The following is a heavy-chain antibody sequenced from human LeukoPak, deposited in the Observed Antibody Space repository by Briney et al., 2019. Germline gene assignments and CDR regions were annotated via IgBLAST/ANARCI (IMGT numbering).Heavy chain of an antibody. J-gene: IGHJ4*02. CDR3: ARDRCSSASCYWGEDFDY. CDR1: GFTFSSYS. CDR2: ISSSSSTI. Sequence: GGSLRLSCAASGFTFSSYSMNWVRQAPGKGLEWVSYISSSSSTIYYADSVKGRFTISRDNAKNTLYLQMNSLRAEDTAVYYCARDRCSSASCYWGEDFDYWGQGTLVTASS. V-gene: IGHV3-48*01. D-gene: IGHD2-2*01.